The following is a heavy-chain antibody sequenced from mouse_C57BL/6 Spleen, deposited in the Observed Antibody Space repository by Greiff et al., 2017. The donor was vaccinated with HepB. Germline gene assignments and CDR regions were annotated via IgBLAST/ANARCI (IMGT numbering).Heavy chain of an antibody. Sequence: VQLQQPGAELVKPGASVKLSCTASGFNIKDYYMHWVKQRTEQGLEWIGRIEPEDGETKYAPKFQGKATITAETSSNTAYLQLSSLTSEDTAVYYCARITTVVADNFDYWGQGTTLTVSS. J-gene: IGHJ2*01. D-gene: IGHD1-1*01. V-gene: IGHV14-2*01. CDR1: GFNIKDYY. CDR2: IEPEDGET. CDR3: ARITTVVADNFDY.